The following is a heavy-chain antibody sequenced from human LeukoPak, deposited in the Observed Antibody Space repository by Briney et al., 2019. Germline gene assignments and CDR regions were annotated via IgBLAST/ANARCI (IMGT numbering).Heavy chain of an antibody. CDR3: AGLNIVVPAASSCYFDY. D-gene: IGHD2-2*01. CDR1: GGSISSYY. J-gene: IGHJ4*02. V-gene: IGHV4-4*07. Sequence: SETLSLTCTVSGGSISSYYWSWIRQTAGKGLEWIGRIYSSGSTNYNPSLKSRVTMSVDTSKNQFSLKLSSVTAADTALYDCAGLNIVVPAASSCYFDYWGQGTLVTVSS. CDR2: IYSSGST.